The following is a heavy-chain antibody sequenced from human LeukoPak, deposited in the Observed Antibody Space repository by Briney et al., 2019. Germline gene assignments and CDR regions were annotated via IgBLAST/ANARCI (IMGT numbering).Heavy chain of an antibody. V-gene: IGHV3-23*01. CDR2: MCGSAGCT. Sequence: GGSLRLSCAASGFTFQIYALSWVRLAPGKGLQWVASMCGSAGCTFYADSVKGRFTISRDNFKNTLYLQMNDLRADDTAIYYCARDRPNYHESNGHYYNRDGDHWGQGALVTVSS. D-gene: IGHD3-22*01. CDR1: GFTFQIYA. CDR3: ARDRPNYHESNGHYYNRDGDH. J-gene: IGHJ5*02.